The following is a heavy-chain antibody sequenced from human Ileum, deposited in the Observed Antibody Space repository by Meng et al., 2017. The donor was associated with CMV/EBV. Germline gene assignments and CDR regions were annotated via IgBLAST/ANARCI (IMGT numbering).Heavy chain of an antibody. Sequence: QVQVQGEEQTVETPSQTRSLTCTVSVVSISNYYWTWFRQSAVKGLEFIGRVHFTGGIDYNPSLMSRVTMSVDTSRNQLSLNVKSVTAADTAVYYCARAAARGVPVDYWGQGILVTVS. CDR1: VVSISNYY. V-gene: IGHV4-4*07. CDR2: VHFTGGI. CDR3: ARAAARGVPVDY. D-gene: IGHD3-10*01. J-gene: IGHJ4*02.